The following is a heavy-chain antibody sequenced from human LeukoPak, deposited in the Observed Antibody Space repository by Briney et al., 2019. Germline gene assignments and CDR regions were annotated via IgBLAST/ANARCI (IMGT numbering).Heavy chain of an antibody. CDR3: ARGPRYYYYDSSGYYYGGAFDI. CDR2: ISSSSSYV. Sequence: GGSQRLSCAASGFTFSSYSMNWVRQAPGKGLEWVSSISSSSSYVYYADSVKGRFTISRDNAKNSLYLQMNSLRAEDTAVYYCARGPRYYYYDSSGYYYGGAFDIWGQGTMVTVSS. CDR1: GFTFSSYS. V-gene: IGHV3-21*01. J-gene: IGHJ3*02. D-gene: IGHD3-22*01.